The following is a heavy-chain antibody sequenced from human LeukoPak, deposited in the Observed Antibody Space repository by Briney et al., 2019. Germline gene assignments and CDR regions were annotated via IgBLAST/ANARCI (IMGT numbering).Heavy chain of an antibody. CDR3: ARRRAASRYCGGDCLFDY. J-gene: IGHJ4*02. D-gene: IGHD2-21*02. CDR2: INHSGST. CDR1: GGSFSGYY. V-gene: IGHV4-34*01. Sequence: SETLSLTCAVYGGSFSGYYWSWIRQPPGKGLEWIGEINHSGSTNYNPSLKSRVTISVDTSKNQFSLKLSSVTAADTAVYYCARRRAASRYCGGDCLFDYWGQGTLVTVSS.